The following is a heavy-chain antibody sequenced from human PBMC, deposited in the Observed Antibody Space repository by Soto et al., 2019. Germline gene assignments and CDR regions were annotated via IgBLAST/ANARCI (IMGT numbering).Heavy chain of an antibody. CDR3: SSGGGGGVFDH. J-gene: IGHJ4*02. CDR2: ISTGCRYT. CDR1: GVTFSDHY. D-gene: IGHD2-21*01. V-gene: IGHV3-11*05. Sequence: QVQLVESGGGLVKSGGSLRLSCATSGVTFSDHYMSWIRQAPGKGLEFISYISTGCRYTNYGDSVKGRFTISRDNAKNSLFLHVNTLRDEDTAVYYCSSGGGGGVFDHWGQGTSVTVSS.